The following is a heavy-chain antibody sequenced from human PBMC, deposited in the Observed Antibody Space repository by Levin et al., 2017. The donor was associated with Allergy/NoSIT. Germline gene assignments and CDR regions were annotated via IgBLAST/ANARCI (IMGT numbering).Heavy chain of an antibody. V-gene: IGHV3-66*02. J-gene: IGHJ4*02. CDR3: ARNKGLYGDLFDY. CDR1: GFTVSSNY. Sequence: QSGGSLRLSCAASGFTVSSNYMSWVRQAPGKGLEWVSVIYSGGSTYYADSVKGRFTISRDNSKNTLYLQMNSLRAEDTAVYYCARNKGLYGDLFDYWGQGTLVTVSS. CDR2: IYSGGST. D-gene: IGHD3-10*02.